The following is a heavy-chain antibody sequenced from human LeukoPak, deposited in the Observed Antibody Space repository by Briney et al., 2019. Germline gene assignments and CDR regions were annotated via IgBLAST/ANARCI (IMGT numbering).Heavy chain of an antibody. D-gene: IGHD4-17*01. CDR2: FDPEDGET. CDR3: ARGTTEGAFDI. CDR1: GYTLTELS. V-gene: IGHV1-24*01. Sequence: ASVKVSCKVSGYTLTELSMHWVRQAPGKGLEWMGGFDPEDGETIYAQKFQGRVTMTTDTSTSTAYMELRSLRSDDTAVYYCARGTTEGAFDIWGQGTMVTVSS. J-gene: IGHJ3*02.